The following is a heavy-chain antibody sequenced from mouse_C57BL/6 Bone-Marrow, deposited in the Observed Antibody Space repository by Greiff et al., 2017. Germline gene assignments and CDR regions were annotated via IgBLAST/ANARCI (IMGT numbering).Heavy chain of an antibody. J-gene: IGHJ1*03. CDR2: INPNNGGT. CDR1: GYTFTDYN. CDR3: ANAIYDGYYGWYFDV. V-gene: IGHV1-22*01. Sequence: VQLQQSGPELVKPGASVKMSCKASGYTFTDYNMHWVKQSPGKSLEWIGYINPNNGGTSYNQKFKGKATLTVNKSSSTAYMELRSLTSEDSAVYYCANAIYDGYYGWYFDVWGTGTTVTVSA. D-gene: IGHD2-3*01.